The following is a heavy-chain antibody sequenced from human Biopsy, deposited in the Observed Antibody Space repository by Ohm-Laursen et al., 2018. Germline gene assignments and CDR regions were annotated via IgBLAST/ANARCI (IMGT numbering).Heavy chain of an antibody. D-gene: IGHD2/OR15-2a*01. CDR2: VYYSGTT. V-gene: IGHV4-59*01. Sequence: GTLSLTRTVSGGSISSDWWSWIRQTPGKGLEWIGYVYYSGTTTYNPSLRSRVTISVDTSMNQISLRLQSVTAADTAIYYCTRATNSTGWPYYYFYGMDIWGQGTTVTVSS. CDR3: TRATNSTGWPYYYFYGMDI. CDR1: GGSISSDW. J-gene: IGHJ6*02.